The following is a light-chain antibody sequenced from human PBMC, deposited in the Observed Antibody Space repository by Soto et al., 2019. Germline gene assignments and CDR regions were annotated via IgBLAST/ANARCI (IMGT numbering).Light chain of an antibody. CDR2: EVS. CDR1: SSDVGGYNY. J-gene: IGLJ2*01. Sequence: QSALTQPPSASGSPGQSVTISCTGTSSDVGGYNYVSWYQQHPGKAPKLMIYEVSKRPSGVPDRFSGSKSGNTASLTVSGLQAEDEADYYCSSYAGSNNVLVFGGGTKVTVL. V-gene: IGLV2-8*01. CDR3: SSYAGSNNVLV.